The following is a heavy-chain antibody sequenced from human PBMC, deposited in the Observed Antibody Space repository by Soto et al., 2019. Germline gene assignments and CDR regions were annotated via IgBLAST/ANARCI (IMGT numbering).Heavy chain of an antibody. CDR1: GYTFTSYF. Sequence: QVQVVQSGAEVKKPGASVKVSCKSSGYTFTSYFMHWVRQAPGQGLEWMGIMRPSGGSATYAQKFQGIVTMTRDTSTNTDYMDLSSLTSEDTAVYYCARGRGGSYGMDVWGQGTTVTVSS. CDR2: MRPSGGSA. CDR3: ARGRGGSYGMDV. J-gene: IGHJ6*02. D-gene: IGHD1-26*01. V-gene: IGHV1-46*01.